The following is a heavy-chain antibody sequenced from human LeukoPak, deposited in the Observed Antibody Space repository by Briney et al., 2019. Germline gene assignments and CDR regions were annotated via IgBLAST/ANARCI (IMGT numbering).Heavy chain of an antibody. CDR2: INPNSGGT. V-gene: IGHV1-2*02. D-gene: IGHD3-16*02. CDR1: GYTFTGYY. J-gene: IGHJ6*03. CDR3: ARGPMITFGGVIVFMDV. Sequence: ASVKVSCKTSGYTFTGYYMHWVRQAPGQGLEWMGWINPNSGGTNYAQKFQGRVTMTRDTSISTAYMELSRLRSDDTAVYYCARGPMITFGGVIVFMDVWGKGTTVTVSS.